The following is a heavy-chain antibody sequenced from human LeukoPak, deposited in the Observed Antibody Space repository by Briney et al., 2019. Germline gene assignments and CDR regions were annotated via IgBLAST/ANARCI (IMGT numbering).Heavy chain of an antibody. CDR1: GGSISSYY. Sequence: SETLSLTCTVSGGSISSYYWSWIRQPPGKGLEWIGYIYYSGSTNYNPSLKSRVTISVDTSKNLFSLKLSSVTAADTAVYYCARGMVDTAMATDYWGQGTLVTVSS. V-gene: IGHV4-59*01. D-gene: IGHD5-18*01. J-gene: IGHJ4*02. CDR2: IYYSGST. CDR3: ARGMVDTAMATDY.